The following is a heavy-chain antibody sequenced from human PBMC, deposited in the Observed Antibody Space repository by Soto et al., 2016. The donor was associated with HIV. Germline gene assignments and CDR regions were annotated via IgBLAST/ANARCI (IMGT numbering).Heavy chain of an antibody. V-gene: IGHV4-4*02. J-gene: IGHJ4*02. CDR2: IYHSGST. Sequence: GEIYHSGSTNYNPSLKSRVTISVDKSKNQFSLKLSSVTAADTAVYYCARVNTYYYGSGSYYHFDYVGPGNPGHRLL. D-gene: IGHD3-10*01. CDR3: ARVNTYYYGSGSYYHFDY.